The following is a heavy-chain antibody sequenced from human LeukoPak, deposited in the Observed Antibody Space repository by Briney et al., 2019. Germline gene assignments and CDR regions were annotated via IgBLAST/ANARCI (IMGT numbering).Heavy chain of an antibody. CDR3: ARVVGCGGDCYSGISDY. Sequence: ASVKVSCKASGYTFTSYAMNWVRQAPGQGLEGRGWINTNTGNPTYAQGFTGRFVFSLDTSVSTAYLQISSLKAEDTAVYYCARVVGCGGDCYSGISDYWGQGTLVTVSS. D-gene: IGHD2-21*02. CDR2: INTNTGNP. V-gene: IGHV7-4-1*02. CDR1: GYTFTSYA. J-gene: IGHJ4*02.